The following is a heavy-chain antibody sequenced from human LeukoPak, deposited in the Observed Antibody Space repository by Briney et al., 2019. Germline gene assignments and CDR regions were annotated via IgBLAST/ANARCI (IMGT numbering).Heavy chain of an antibody. D-gene: IGHD6-6*01. V-gene: IGHV4-34*01. J-gene: IGHJ4*02. Sequence: SETLSLTCAVSGGSFSGYYWSWIRQPPGKGLEWIGEINHSGSTNYNPSLKSRVTISVDTSKNQFSLKLSSVTAADTAVYYCARIGYSSSSFDYWGQGTLVTVSS. CDR2: INHSGST. CDR1: GGSFSGYY. CDR3: ARIGYSSSSFDY.